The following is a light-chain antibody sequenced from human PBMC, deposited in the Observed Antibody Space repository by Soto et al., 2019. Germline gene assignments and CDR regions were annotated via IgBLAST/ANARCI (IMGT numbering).Light chain of an antibody. CDR2: GAS. V-gene: IGKV3-20*01. CDR1: QSVSNY. CDR3: QQYGGSPQT. Sequence: EIVLTQSPGTLSLSPGERATLSCRASQSVSNYLAWYQHKPGQAPRPLIYGASSRATGIPDRFSGSGSETDFTLTISRLEPEDFAVYCCQQYGGSPQTFGQGTKVEIK. J-gene: IGKJ1*01.